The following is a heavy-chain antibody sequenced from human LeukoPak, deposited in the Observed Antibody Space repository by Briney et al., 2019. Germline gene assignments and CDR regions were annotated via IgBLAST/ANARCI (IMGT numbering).Heavy chain of an antibody. J-gene: IGHJ6*03. CDR3: ARLYSGSYVGYYYYMDV. D-gene: IGHD1-26*01. V-gene: IGHV1-18*01. CDR1: GYTFTSYG. CDR2: ISAYNGNI. Sequence: ASVKVSCKASGYTFTSYGISWVRQAPGQGLEWMGWISAYNGNINYAQKLQGRVTMTTDTSTSTAYMELRSLRSDDTAVYYCARLYSGSYVGYYYYMDVWGKGTTVTVSS.